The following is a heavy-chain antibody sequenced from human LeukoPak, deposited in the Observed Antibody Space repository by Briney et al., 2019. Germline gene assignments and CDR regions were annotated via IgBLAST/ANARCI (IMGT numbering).Heavy chain of an antibody. V-gene: IGHV3-23*01. Sequence: PGGSLRLSCAASGFTFSSYAMSWVRQAPGKGLEWVSAITGSGGNTYYADSVKGRFTISRDNSRNTLYLQMNSLRAEDTALYYCARESRGYSDWGQGTLVTVSS. CDR1: GFTFSSYA. CDR3: ARESRGYSD. J-gene: IGHJ4*02. CDR2: ITGSGGNT. D-gene: IGHD5-18*01.